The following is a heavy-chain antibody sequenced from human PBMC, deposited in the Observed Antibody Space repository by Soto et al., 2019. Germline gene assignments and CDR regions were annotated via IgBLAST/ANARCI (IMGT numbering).Heavy chain of an antibody. CDR1: GFTFSSYG. Sequence: QVQLVESGGGVVQPGRSLRLSCAASGFTFSSYGMHWVRQAPGKGLEWVAVILYDGSNKYYADSVKGRFTISRDNSKNTLYLQMNSLRAEDTAVYYCAKDMAAVVGPIDYWGRGTLVTVSS. J-gene: IGHJ4*02. CDR3: AKDMAAVVGPIDY. V-gene: IGHV3-30*18. CDR2: ILYDGSNK. D-gene: IGHD6-19*01.